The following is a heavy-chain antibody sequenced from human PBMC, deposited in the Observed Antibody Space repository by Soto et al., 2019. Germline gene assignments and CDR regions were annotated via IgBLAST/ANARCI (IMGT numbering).Heavy chain of an antibody. V-gene: IGHV4-39*01. CDR1: GGSISSSNYY. Sequence: SETLSLTCTVSGGSISSSNYYWAWIRQPPGKGLEWIGSVYYSGTTYYDPSLRSRVTLSEDTSKNQFSLKVGSATAADTAVYYCARHWLLPVAGYYFDYWSQGTLVTVSS. CDR2: VYYSGTT. D-gene: IGHD6-19*01. J-gene: IGHJ4*02. CDR3: ARHWLLPVAGYYFDY.